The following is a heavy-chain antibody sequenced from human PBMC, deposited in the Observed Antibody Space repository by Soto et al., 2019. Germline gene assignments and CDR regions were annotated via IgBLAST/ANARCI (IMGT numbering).Heavy chain of an antibody. CDR1: GYTFTSYG. J-gene: IGHJ6*02. CDR2: INAGNGNT. CDR3: ARDPNDSSAYYHHYYYGMDV. D-gene: IGHD3-22*01. Sequence: ASVKVSCKASGYTFTSYGIHWVRQAPGQRLEWTGWINAGNGNTKYSEKFQGRVTITRDTSASTAYLELGSLRSEDTAVYYCARDPNDSSAYYHHYYYGMDVWGQGTTVTVSS. V-gene: IGHV1-3*01.